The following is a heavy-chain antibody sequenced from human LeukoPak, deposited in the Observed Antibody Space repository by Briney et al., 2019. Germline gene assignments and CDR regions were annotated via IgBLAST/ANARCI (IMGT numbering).Heavy chain of an antibody. V-gene: IGHV4-31*03. J-gene: IGHJ5*02. CDR1: GGSISSGGYY. D-gene: IGHD6-13*01. Sequence: SETLSLTCTVSGGSISSGGYYWSWIRQHPGKGLEWTVYIYYSGSTYYNPSLKSRVTISVDTSKNQFSLKLSSVTAADTAVYYCARGLIRTIAAAGTLLFDPWGQGTLVTVSS. CDR2: IYYSGST. CDR3: ARGLIRTIAAAGTLLFDP.